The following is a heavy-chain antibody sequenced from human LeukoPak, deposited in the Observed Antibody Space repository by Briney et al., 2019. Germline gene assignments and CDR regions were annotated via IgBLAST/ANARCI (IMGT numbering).Heavy chain of an antibody. CDR2: VYTSGST. D-gene: IGHD2-2*01. J-gene: IGHJ2*01. Sequence: SETLSLTCSVSGGSIYSGTYYWSWIRQPAGKGLEWIGRVYTSGSTNYHPSLKSRVTVSLDISKNQFSLKLSSVTAADTAVYYCARETHMYCKSNSCYGYFDLWGRGTLVTVSS. CDR1: GGSIYSGTYY. V-gene: IGHV4-61*02. CDR3: ARETHMYCKSNSCYGYFDL.